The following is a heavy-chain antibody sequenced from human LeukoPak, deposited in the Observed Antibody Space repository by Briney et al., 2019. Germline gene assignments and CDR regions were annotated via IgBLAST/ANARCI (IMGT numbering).Heavy chain of an antibody. V-gene: IGHV3-13*01. CDR3: ARVAAAGKGFDY. CDR1: GFTFSSYD. CDR2: IAGDT. Sequence: GGSLRLSCATSGFTFSSYDMHWVRQATGKGLDWVSAIAGDTYYPGSVKGRFTISRENAKNSLYLQMNSLRAGDTAVYYCARVAAAGKGFDYWGQGTLVTVSS. J-gene: IGHJ4*02. D-gene: IGHD6-13*01.